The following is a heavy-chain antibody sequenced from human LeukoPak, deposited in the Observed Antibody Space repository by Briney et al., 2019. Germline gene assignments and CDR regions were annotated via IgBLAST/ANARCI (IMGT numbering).Heavy chain of an antibody. V-gene: IGHV3-30*02. CDR1: GFTFISYS. D-gene: IGHD4-17*01. CDR3: VKDHGAYDLDS. CDR2: IRSDGSTS. Sequence: GGSLRLSCAASGFTFISYSMHWVRQAPGKGLQWVSHIRSDGSTSYCADSVKGRFTISRDNSKNTLYLQMNSLRPEDTAIYFCVKDHGAYDLDSWGQGTLVTVSS. J-gene: IGHJ4*02.